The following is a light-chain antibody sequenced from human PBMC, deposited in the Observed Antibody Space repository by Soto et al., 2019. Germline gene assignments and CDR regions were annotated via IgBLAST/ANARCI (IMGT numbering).Light chain of an antibody. V-gene: IGLV1-40*01. CDR3: QSYDSTLSARYV. CDR2: GNT. J-gene: IGLJ1*01. Sequence: QSVLTQPPSVSGTPGQTVTISCSGSTSNIGAGYDVHWYQQRPGTAPKPLIFGNTNRPSGVPDRFSGSKSGTSASLAITGLQAEDEGDYYCQSYDSTLSARYVFGTGTKGTVL. CDR1: TSNIGAGYD.